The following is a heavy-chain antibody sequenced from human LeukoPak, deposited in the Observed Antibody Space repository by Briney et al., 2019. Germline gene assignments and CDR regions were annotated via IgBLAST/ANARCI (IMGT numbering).Heavy chain of an antibody. CDR1: GFTFSSYW. V-gene: IGHV3-7*01. CDR2: IKQDGSEK. Sequence: PGGSLRLSCAASGFTFSSYWMSWVRQAPGEGLEWVANIKQDGSEKYYVDSVKGRFTISRDNAKNSLYLQMNSLRAEDTAVYYCARGPSSGWYGWPQYYYYGMDVWGQGTTVTVSS. CDR3: ARGPSSGWYGWPQYYYYGMDV. D-gene: IGHD6-19*01. J-gene: IGHJ6*02.